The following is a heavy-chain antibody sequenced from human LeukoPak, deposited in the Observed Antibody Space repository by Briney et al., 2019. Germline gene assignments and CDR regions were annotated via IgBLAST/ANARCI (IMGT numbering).Heavy chain of an antibody. CDR3: ARRGAPPYGNWFDP. CDR2: IIPIFGTA. J-gene: IGHJ5*02. D-gene: IGHD2-8*01. Sequence: ASVKVSCKASGYTFTSYAMNWVRQAPGQGLEWMGGIIPIFGTANYAQKFQGRVTITTDESTSTAYMELSSLRSEDTAVYYCARRGAPPYGNWFDPWGQGTLVTVSS. V-gene: IGHV1-69*05. CDR1: GYTFTSYA.